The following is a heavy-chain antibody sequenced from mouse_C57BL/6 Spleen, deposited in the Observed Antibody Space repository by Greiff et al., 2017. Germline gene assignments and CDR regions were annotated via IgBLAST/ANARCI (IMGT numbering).Heavy chain of an antibody. J-gene: IGHJ1*03. CDR3: AIVDAYAGYFDV. V-gene: IGHV1-80*01. CDR2: IYPGDGDT. Sequence: QVQLQQSGAVLVKPGASVKISCKASGYAFSSYWMTWVKQRPGKGLEWIGQIYPGDGDTNYNGKFKGKATLTADKSSSTAYMQLSRLTSEVSAVYFCAIVDAYAGYFDVWGTGTTVTVSS. CDR1: GYAFSSYW. D-gene: IGHD2-2*01.